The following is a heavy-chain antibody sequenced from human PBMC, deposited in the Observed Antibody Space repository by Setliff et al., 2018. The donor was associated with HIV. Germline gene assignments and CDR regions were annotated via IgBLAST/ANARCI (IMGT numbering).Heavy chain of an antibody. D-gene: IGHD1-7*01. Sequence: GASLKISCQDAGYSFTSYWIGWVRQMPGKGLEWMGIIYPGDSDTRYSPSFQGQVTISADKSISTAYLQWSSLKASDTAMYYCASDRYNWNYVVAFDIWGQGTMVTVSS. J-gene: IGHJ3*02. CDR2: IYPGDSDT. V-gene: IGHV5-51*01. CDR1: GYSFTSYW. CDR3: ASDRYNWNYVVAFDI.